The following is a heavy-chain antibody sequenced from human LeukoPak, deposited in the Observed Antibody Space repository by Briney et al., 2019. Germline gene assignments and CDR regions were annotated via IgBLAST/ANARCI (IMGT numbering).Heavy chain of an antibody. CDR2: ISAYNGNT. Sequence: ASVKVSCKASGYTFTSYGISWVRQAPGQGLEWMGWISAYNGNTNYAQKLQGRVTMTRDTSTSTVYMELSSLRSEDTAVYYCARDALPGFYGDYRHWFDPWGQGTLVTVSS. CDR1: GYTFTSYG. V-gene: IGHV1-18*01. CDR3: ARDALPGFYGDYRHWFDP. D-gene: IGHD4-17*01. J-gene: IGHJ5*02.